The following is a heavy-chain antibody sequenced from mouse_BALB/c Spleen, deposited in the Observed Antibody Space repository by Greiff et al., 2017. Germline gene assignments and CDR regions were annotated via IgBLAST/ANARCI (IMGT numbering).Heavy chain of an antibody. D-gene: IGHD1-1*01. Sequence: QVQLQHPGAELVKPGASVKLSCKASGYTFTSYWMHWVKQRPGQGLEWIGEIDPSDSYTNYNQKFKGKATLTVDKSSSTAYMQLSSLTSEDSAVYYCARIGYGSSSWYFDVWGAGTTVTVSS. V-gene: IGHV1-69*02. J-gene: IGHJ1*01. CDR3: ARIGYGSSSWYFDV. CDR1: GYTFTSYW. CDR2: IDPSDSYT.